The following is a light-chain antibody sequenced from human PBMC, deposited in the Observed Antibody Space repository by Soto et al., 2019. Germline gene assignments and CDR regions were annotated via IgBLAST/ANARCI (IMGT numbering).Light chain of an antibody. V-gene: IGKV3-20*01. Sequence: EIVLTQSPGTLSLSPGERATLSFKTSQSRGSNFLAWYQHKPGQAPRLLIYASSNRATGIPDRFSGSGSGTDFSLTISRLEPEDSAVYYCQQYGSSLLTFGGGTKVDI. J-gene: IGKJ4*01. CDR2: ASS. CDR3: QQYGSSLLT. CDR1: QSRGSNF.